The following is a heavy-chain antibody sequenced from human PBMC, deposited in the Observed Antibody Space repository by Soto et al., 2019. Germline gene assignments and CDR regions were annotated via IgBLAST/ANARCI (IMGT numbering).Heavy chain of an antibody. CDR2: INSDGTIT. Sequence: EVHLVESGGGLVQPGGCLRLSCATSGFNFSTYWVHWVRQVPGKGLVWVSRINSDGTITDYADSVKGRFPTSRDNAKKTLYLEMNSLRADDTAIYYCTRDGGGRYYGGFDNWGPGTLVTVSS. J-gene: IGHJ4*02. V-gene: IGHV3-74*01. D-gene: IGHD1-26*01. CDR3: TRDGGGRYYGGFDN. CDR1: GFNFSTYW.